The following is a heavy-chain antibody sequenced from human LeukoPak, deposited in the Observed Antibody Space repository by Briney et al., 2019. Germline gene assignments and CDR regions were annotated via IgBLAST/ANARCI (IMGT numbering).Heavy chain of an antibody. D-gene: IGHD6-19*01. V-gene: IGHV3-48*01. J-gene: IGHJ3*02. Sequence: GGSLRLSCAASGFTFSSYSMNWVRRAPGKGLEWVSYISSSSSTIYYADSVKGRFTISRDNAKNSLYLQMNSLRAEDTAVYYCARDSVSGWYEDGDDAFDIWGQGTMVTVSS. CDR1: GFTFSSYS. CDR3: ARDSVSGWYEDGDDAFDI. CDR2: ISSSSSTI.